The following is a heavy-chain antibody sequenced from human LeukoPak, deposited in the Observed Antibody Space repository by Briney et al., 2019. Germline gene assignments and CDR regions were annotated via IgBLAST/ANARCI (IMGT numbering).Heavy chain of an antibody. D-gene: IGHD1-7*01. CDR2: ISTNTGNP. Sequence: ASVKVSCKASGYTFTAYSINWLRQAPGQGLEWMGWISTNTGNPTYAQDFTGRFVFSLDTSVSTAYLQISSLKAEDTAVYYCARDARTIDFDYWGQGALVTVSS. CDR1: GYTFTAYS. J-gene: IGHJ4*02. CDR3: ARDARTIDFDY. V-gene: IGHV7-4-1*02.